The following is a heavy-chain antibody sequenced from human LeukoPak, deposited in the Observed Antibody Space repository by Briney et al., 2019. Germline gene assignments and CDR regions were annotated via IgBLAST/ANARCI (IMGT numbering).Heavy chain of an antibody. CDR3: VVVVVAAYYFDY. Sequence: ASVKVSCKASGYTFTSYYMHWVRQAPGQGLEWMGIINPSGGSTSYAQKFQGRVTMTRDMSTSTVYMELSSLRSEDMAVYYCVVVVVAAYYFDYWGQGTLVTVSS. D-gene: IGHD2-15*01. CDR2: INPSGGST. V-gene: IGHV1-46*01. J-gene: IGHJ4*02. CDR1: GYTFTSYY.